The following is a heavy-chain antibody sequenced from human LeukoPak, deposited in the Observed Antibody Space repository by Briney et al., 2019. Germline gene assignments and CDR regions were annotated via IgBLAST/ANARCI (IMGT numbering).Heavy chain of an antibody. CDR1: GFTFSSYG. CDR2: IRFDESNK. V-gene: IGHV3-30*02. CDR3: ARDIRGYSGYDN. D-gene: IGHD5-12*01. Sequence: GGSLRLSCAASGFTFSSYGMHWVRQAPGKGLEWVAYIRFDESNKYYADSVKGRFTISRDNAKNSLYLQMNSLRAEDTAVYYCARDIRGYSGYDNWGQGTLVTVSS. J-gene: IGHJ4*02.